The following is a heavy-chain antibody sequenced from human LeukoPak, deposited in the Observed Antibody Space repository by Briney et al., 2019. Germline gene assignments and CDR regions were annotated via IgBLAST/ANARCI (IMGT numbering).Heavy chain of an antibody. CDR1: GFTFSSYS. V-gene: IGHV3-21*01. CDR2: ISSSSSYI. Sequence: GGSLRLSCAASGFTFSSYSMNWVRQAPGKGLEWVSSISSSSSYIYYADSVKGRFTISRDNSKKTLYLQMSSLRAEDTAVYYCAKRSSWSPFDYWGQGTLVTVSS. D-gene: IGHD6-13*01. J-gene: IGHJ4*02. CDR3: AKRSSWSPFDY.